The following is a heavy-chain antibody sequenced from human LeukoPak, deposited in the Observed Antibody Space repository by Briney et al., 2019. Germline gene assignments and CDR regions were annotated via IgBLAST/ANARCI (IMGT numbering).Heavy chain of an antibody. CDR2: IYTSGST. Sequence: SQTLSLTCTVSGGSISSGSYYRSWIRQPAGKGLEWIGRIYTSGSTNYNPSLKSRVTISVDTSKNQFSLKLSSVTAADTAVYYCARGPYIVVVPAANSWFDPWGQGTLVTVSS. CDR1: GGSISSGSYY. D-gene: IGHD2-2*01. V-gene: IGHV4-61*02. J-gene: IGHJ5*02. CDR3: ARGPYIVVVPAANSWFDP.